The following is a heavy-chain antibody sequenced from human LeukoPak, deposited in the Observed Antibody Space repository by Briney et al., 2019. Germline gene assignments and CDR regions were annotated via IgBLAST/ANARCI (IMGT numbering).Heavy chain of an antibody. CDR3: ARTLVAAPGSKGGP. Sequence: GGSLRLSCAASGFSFSDYYMSWIRQAPGKGLEWVSYISGSTSYTDYADSVKGRFTISRDNAKNPLYLQMNSLRAEDTAVYYCARTLVAAPGSKGGPWDQGTLVTVDS. CDR1: GFSFSDYY. V-gene: IGHV3-11*03. CDR2: ISGSTSYT. J-gene: IGHJ5*02. D-gene: IGHD6-13*01.